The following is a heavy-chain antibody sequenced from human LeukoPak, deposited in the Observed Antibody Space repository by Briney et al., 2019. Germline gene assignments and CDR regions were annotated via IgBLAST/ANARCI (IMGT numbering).Heavy chain of an antibody. CDR3: ASYGGDCCNDVFDI. D-gene: IGHD2-21*02. CDR2: INTNTGNP. CDR1: GYTFTSYA. Sequence: GASVKVSCKASGYTFTSYAMNWVRQAPGQGLEWMGWINTNTGNPTYAQGFTGRFVFSLDTSVSTAYLQISSLKAGDTAVYYCASYGGDCCNDVFDIWGQGTMVTVSS. J-gene: IGHJ3*02. V-gene: IGHV7-4-1*02.